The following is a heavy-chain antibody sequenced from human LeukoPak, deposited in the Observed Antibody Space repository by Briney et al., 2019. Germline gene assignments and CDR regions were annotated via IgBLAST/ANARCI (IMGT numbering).Heavy chain of an antibody. CDR2: IIPIFGTA. J-gene: IGHJ4*02. CDR1: GGTFSSYA. V-gene: IGHV1-69*13. CDR3: AREGLARPGTFDY. D-gene: IGHD6-6*01. Sequence: SVKVSCKASGGTFSSYAISWVRQAPGQGLEWMGGIIPIFGTANYAQKFQGRVTITADESTGTAYMELSSLRSDDTAVYYCAREGLARPGTFDYWGQGTLVTVSS.